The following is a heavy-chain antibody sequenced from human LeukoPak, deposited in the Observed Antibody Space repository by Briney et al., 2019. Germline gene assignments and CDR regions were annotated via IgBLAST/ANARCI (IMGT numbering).Heavy chain of an antibody. CDR1: GGSISTYY. D-gene: IGHD5-12*01. CDR3: ARDRSGYSEYYFDY. Sequence: SETLSLTCTVSGGSISTYYWSWIRQPAGKGLEWIGRIYTGGNTDYNPSLKSRVTISIDKSKNQFSLRLTSVTAADTAVYYCARDRSGYSEYYFDYWGQGSLVTVSS. V-gene: IGHV4-4*07. CDR2: IYTGGNT. J-gene: IGHJ4*02.